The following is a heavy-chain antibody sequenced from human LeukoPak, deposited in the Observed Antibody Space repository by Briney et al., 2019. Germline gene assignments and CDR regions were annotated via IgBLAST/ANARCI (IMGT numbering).Heavy chain of an antibody. V-gene: IGHV4-59*08. J-gene: IGHJ3*02. D-gene: IGHD6-19*01. CDR1: GGSITGHY. CDR2: TSYSRTT. Sequence: PSETLSLTCAVSGGSITGHYWNWIQQTPGMRLEWIGYTSYSRTTIYNSYFKGRATMSIDTSKNQLYLNLTSVTATDTAVYYCAKLGHSDGWYLGAFDTWGQGTTVIVSS. CDR3: AKLGHSDGWYLGAFDT.